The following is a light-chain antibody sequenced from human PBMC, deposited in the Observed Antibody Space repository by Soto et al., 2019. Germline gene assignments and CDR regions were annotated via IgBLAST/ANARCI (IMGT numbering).Light chain of an antibody. Sequence: DIQMAQSPSALFASIGDRVSVTCRASQPIFTSLAWYQQKPGKAPKLLIYDASVLQTGVPSRFSGFSSGTDVTLSISGLNPDVFATDFGQQYECYSAHGLTFGGGTKVEIK. CDR3: QQYECYSAHGLT. CDR2: DAS. CDR1: QPIFTS. V-gene: IGKV1-5*01. J-gene: IGKJ4*01.